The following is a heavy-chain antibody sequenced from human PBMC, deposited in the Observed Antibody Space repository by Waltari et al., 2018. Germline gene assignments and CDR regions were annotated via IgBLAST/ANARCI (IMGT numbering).Heavy chain of an antibody. D-gene: IGHD3-16*01. J-gene: IGHJ4*02. CDR3: ARGGEGPYFDY. Sequence: QVQPVESVGGVVQPGRSLRLPCAASGFTFSSYGLNWVRQAPGKGPEGVAVMSYDGSDQNYADSVKGRFTISRDNTKNTLYLQMNSLRAEDTAVYYCARGGEGPYFDYWGQGALVTVSS. CDR2: MSYDGSDQ. V-gene: IGHV3-30*01. CDR1: GFTFSSYG.